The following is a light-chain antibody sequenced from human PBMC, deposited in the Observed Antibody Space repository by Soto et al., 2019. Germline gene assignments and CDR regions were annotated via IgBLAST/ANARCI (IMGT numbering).Light chain of an antibody. CDR3: QSYDSSLSGSYV. Sequence: QSVLTQPPSVSGAPGQRGTISCTGSSSNIGEGYDVHWYQQLPGTAPKVLIYANRNRPSGVPDRFSGSRSATSASLAITGLQGEDEADYYCQSYDSSLSGSYVFGAGTKLTVL. V-gene: IGLV1-40*01. CDR2: ANR. J-gene: IGLJ1*01. CDR1: SSNIGEGYD.